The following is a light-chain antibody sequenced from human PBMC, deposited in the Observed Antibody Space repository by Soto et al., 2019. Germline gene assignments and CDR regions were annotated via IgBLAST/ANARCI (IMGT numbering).Light chain of an antibody. CDR2: GNS. CDR3: QSYDSSLSIYV. J-gene: IGLJ1*01. V-gene: IGLV1-40*01. CDR1: SSNIGAGYD. Sequence: YVLTQPPSLSGAPGQRVTISCTGSSSNIGAGYDVHWYQHLPGRAPKLLIFGNSHRPSGVPDRFSGSKSVTSASLAITGLQAEDEADYYCQSYDSSLSIYVFGAGTKVTVL.